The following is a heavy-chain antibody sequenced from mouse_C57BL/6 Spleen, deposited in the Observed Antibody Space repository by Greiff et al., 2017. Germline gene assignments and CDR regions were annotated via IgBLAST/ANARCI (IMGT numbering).Heavy chain of an antibody. CDR3: ARGRSTADFYYAMDY. CDR1: GYTFTDYY. D-gene: IGHD1-2*01. Sequence: VQLQQSGPELVKPGASVKISCKASGYTFTDYYMNWVKQSHGKSLEWIGDINPNNGGTSYNQKFKGKATLTVDKSSSTAYMELRSLTSEDSAVYYCARGRSTADFYYAMDYWGQGTSVTVSS. J-gene: IGHJ4*01. V-gene: IGHV1-26*01. CDR2: INPNNGGT.